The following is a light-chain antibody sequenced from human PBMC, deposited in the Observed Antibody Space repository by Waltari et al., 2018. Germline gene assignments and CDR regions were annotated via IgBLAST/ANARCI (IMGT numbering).Light chain of an antibody. V-gene: IGKV3-20*01. CDR1: QSVSSSY. CDR2: GAS. Sequence: EIVLTQSPGTLSLSPGERATLSCRVSQSVSSSYLAWYQQKPGQAPRLLIYGASSRATGIPDRFSGSGSGTDFTLTISRLEPEDFAVYYCQQYGSSLPGITFGPGTKVDIK. J-gene: IGKJ3*01. CDR3: QQYGSSLPGIT.